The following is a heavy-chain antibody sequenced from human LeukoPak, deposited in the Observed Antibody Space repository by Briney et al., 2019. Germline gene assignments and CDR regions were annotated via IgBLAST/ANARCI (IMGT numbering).Heavy chain of an antibody. J-gene: IGHJ5*02. D-gene: IGHD5-24*01. CDR3: ARLVEMATIVGCFDP. Sequence: GGSLRLSCAASGFTFGNYAMHWVRQAPGKGLEWVAFMRHDGSAIYYADSVKGRFTISRDNSKNTLYLQMDSLRAEDSAVYYCARLVEMATIVGCFDPWGQGTLVTVSS. CDR1: GFTFGNYA. CDR2: MRHDGSAI. V-gene: IGHV3-30*02.